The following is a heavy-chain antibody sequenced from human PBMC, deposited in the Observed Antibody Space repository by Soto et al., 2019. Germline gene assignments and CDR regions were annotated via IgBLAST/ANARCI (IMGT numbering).Heavy chain of an antibody. CDR1: GYTFTSYG. V-gene: IGHV1-18*01. J-gene: IGHJ6*02. Sequence: ASVKVSCKASGYTFTSYGISWVRQAPGQGLEWMGWTSAYNGNTNYAQKLQGRVTMTTDTSTSTAYMELRSLRSDDTAVYYCARDGLSEGAYYYYYGMDVWGQGTTVTVSS. D-gene: IGHD1-26*01. CDR3: ARDGLSEGAYYYYYGMDV. CDR2: TSAYNGNT.